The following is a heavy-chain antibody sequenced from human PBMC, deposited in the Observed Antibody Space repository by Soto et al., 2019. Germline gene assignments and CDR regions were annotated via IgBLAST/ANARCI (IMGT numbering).Heavy chain of an antibody. CDR2: ISGSGGST. J-gene: IGHJ4*02. CDR1: GFTFSSYA. V-gene: IGHV3-23*01. Sequence: QTGGSLRLSCAASGFTFSSYAMSWVRQAPGKGLEWVSAISGSGGSTYYADSVKGRFTISRDNSKNTLYLQMNSLRAEDTAVYYFAKGIDSSGYYFDYWGQGTLVTVSS. CDR3: AKGIDSSGYYFDY. D-gene: IGHD3-22*01.